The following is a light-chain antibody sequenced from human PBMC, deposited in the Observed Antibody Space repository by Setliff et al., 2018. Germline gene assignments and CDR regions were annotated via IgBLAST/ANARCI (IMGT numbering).Light chain of an antibody. J-gene: IGKJ4*01. CDR2: AAS. CDR1: QGIGRA. V-gene: IGKV1-13*02. CDR3: QQFNSSPLT. Sequence: AIQLTQSPSSLSASVGDRVTVTCRASQGIGRALAWYQQKPGQPPKLLIYAASTLESGVPSRFSGSGSGTDFTLTVSSLQPEDFATYYCQQFNSSPLTFGGGTKVDIK.